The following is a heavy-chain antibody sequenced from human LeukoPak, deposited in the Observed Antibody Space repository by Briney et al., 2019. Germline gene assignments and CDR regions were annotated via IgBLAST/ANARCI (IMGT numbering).Heavy chain of an antibody. CDR2: TYYRSKLYN. D-gene: IGHD3-10*01. CDR1: GDSVSSNNPA. J-gene: IGHJ4*02. CDR3: AKGRWALFDC. V-gene: IGHV6-1*01. Sequence: SQTLSLTCAVSGDSVSSNNPAWNWIRQSPSRGLEWLGRTYYRSKLYNDYAVSVKSRITINPDTSKHQFSLQLTSVTPEDTAVYYCAKGRWALFDCWGQGTLVIVSS.